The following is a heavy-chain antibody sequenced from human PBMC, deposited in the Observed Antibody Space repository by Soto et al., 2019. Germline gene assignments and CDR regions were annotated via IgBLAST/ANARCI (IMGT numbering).Heavy chain of an antibody. D-gene: IGHD3-9*01. V-gene: IGHV3-64*01. CDR1: GFTFSIYV. Sequence: GGSLRLSCAASGFTFSIYVMHWVRQAPGKGLEYVSAISLNGDNTYYANSVKGRFTISRDNSKNTLYLQMNSLRAEDTAVYYCAKNVWGITIFGGMDVWGQGTTVTVSS. CDR2: ISLNGDNT. J-gene: IGHJ6*02. CDR3: AKNVWGITIFGGMDV.